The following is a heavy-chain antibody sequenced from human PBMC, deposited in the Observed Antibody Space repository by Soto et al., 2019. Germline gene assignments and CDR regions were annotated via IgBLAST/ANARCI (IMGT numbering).Heavy chain of an antibody. CDR3: ARATGTLRSRNCDY. Sequence: SETLSLTCCVSGGSISTVGHYWTWIRQPPGKGLEWIGSIYHTGSTYYSKSLRSRLTMSVDTSKSQFSLRLSSVTAADTAVYYCARATGTLRSRNCDYWGQGSLVTVS. J-gene: IGHJ4*02. D-gene: IGHD1-1*01. CDR1: GGSISTVGHY. CDR2: IYHTGST. V-gene: IGHV4-31*03.